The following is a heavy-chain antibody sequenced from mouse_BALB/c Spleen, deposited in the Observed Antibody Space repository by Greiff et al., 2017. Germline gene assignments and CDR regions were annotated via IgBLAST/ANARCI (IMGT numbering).Heavy chain of an antibody. J-gene: IGHJ2*01. CDR2: ISSGGSYT. CDR3: ASFITTVVEGY. Sequence: EVKLVESGGGLVKPGGSLKLSCAASGFTFSSYAMSWVRQTPEKRLEWVATISSGGSYTYYPDSVKGRFTISRDNAKNTLYLQMSSLRSEDTAMYYCASFITTVVEGYWGQGTTLTVSS. CDR1: GFTFSSYA. V-gene: IGHV5-9-3*01. D-gene: IGHD1-1*01.